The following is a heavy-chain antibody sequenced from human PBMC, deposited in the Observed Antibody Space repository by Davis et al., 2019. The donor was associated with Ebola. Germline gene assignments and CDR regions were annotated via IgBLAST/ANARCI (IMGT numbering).Heavy chain of an antibody. D-gene: IGHD3-22*01. CDR1: GGSISSYY. CDR3: ARESYYYDSSGYSRGGFDY. J-gene: IGHJ4*02. Sequence: SETLSLTCTVSGGSISSYYWSWIRQPPGKGLEWIGYIYYSGSTNYNPSLKSRVTISVDTSKNQFSLKLSSVTAADTAVYYCARESYYYDSSGYSRGGFDYWGQGTLVTVSS. V-gene: IGHV4-59*01. CDR2: IYYSGST.